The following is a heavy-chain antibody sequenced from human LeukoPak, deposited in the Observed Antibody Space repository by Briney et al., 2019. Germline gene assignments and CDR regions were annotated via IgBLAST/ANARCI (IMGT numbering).Heavy chain of an antibody. J-gene: IGHJ4*02. V-gene: IGHV3-23*01. CDR2: IVGSGGTT. CDR3: AKDPSYDFWSGFYPYFDC. D-gene: IGHD3-3*01. Sequence: GGSLRLSCAASGFTFPSYAMSWVRQAPGKGLEWDSSIVGSGGTTSYADSVKGRFTISRDNSKNTPYLLMNSLRAEDTAVYYCAKDPSYDFWSGFYPYFDCWGQGTLVTVSS. CDR1: GFTFPSYA.